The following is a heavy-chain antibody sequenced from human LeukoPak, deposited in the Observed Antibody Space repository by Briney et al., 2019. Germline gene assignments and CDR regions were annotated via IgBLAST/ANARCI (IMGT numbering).Heavy chain of an antibody. J-gene: IGHJ5*02. CDR2: IIPIFGTA. CDR1: GYTFTGYY. D-gene: IGHD1-7*01. CDR3: ARDNYAGANWFDP. V-gene: IGHV1-69*05. Sequence: SVKVSCKTSGYTFTGYYIHWVRQAPGQGLEWMGWIIPIFGTANYAQKFQGRVTITTDESTSTAYMELSSLRSEDTAVYYCARDNYAGANWFDPWGQGTLVTVSS.